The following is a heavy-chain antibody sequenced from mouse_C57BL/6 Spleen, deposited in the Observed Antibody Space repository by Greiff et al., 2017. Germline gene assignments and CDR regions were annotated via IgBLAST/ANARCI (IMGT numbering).Heavy chain of an antibody. V-gene: IGHV1-59*01. Sequence: VQLQQPGAELVRPGTSVKLSCKASGYTFTSYWMHWVKQRPGQGLEWIGVIDPSDSYTNYNQKFKGKATLTVDTSSSTAYRQRSSLTSEDSAVYYCGRGGGGGTWFAYWGQGTLVTVSA. CDR2: IDPSDSYT. J-gene: IGHJ3*01. CDR1: GYTFTSYW. CDR3: GRGGGGGTWFAY.